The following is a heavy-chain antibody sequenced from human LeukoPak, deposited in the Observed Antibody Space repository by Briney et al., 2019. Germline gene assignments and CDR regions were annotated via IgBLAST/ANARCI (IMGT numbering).Heavy chain of an antibody. CDR3: AKDAQRGFDYSNSLDY. Sequence: PGRSLRLSCAASGFTFSHYGMHWVRQAPGRGLEWVAVIWNDGSNKYYADSAKGRFTISRDNSKNTLYLQMNSLRAEDTAVYYCAKDAQRGFDYSNSLDYWGQGTLVTVSS. D-gene: IGHD4-11*01. CDR2: IWNDGSNK. J-gene: IGHJ4*02. CDR1: GFTFSHYG. V-gene: IGHV3-33*06.